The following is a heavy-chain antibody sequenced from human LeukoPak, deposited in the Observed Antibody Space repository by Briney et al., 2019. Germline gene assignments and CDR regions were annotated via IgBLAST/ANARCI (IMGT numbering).Heavy chain of an antibody. J-gene: IGHJ4*01. CDR2: IYSGGNT. V-gene: IGHV3-53*03. CDR1: GFTVSNNY. CDR3: ARAGFYSGWYVVDF. D-gene: IGHD6-19*01. Sequence: GGSLRLCCAASGFTVSNNYMSWVRQRPGQGLEWVSVIYSGGNTYYADSVRGRFTISRDNSQNTLYLQMNSLRVDDTALYFCARAGFYSGWYVVDFWGHGTLVTVSS.